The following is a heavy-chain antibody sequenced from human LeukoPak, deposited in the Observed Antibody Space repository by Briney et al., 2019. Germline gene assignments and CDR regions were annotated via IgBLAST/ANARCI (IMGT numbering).Heavy chain of an antibody. D-gene: IGHD3-22*01. CDR3: AGYYYDSSRGFDL. CDR2: INWNGAWT. V-gene: IGHV3-20*04. CDR1: GFKFDDYG. Sequence: PGGSLRLSCAASGFKFDDYGMSWVRQAPGKGLEWVCDINWNGAWTGYADSVKGRFTISRDNAKNSLYLQMNSLGAEDTALYYCAGYYYDSSRGFDLWGQGTLVIVSA. J-gene: IGHJ5*02.